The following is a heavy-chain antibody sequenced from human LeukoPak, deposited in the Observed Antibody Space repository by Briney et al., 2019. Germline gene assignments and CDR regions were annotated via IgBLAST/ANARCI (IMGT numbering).Heavy chain of an antibody. CDR3: ARRNYPYYFDY. V-gene: IGHV4-39*01. CDR1: GASISNSNYC. D-gene: IGHD2/OR15-2a*01. Sequence: SDTLSLTCTVSGASISNSNYCWGWIRQPPGKGLEWIGTFSCAGGNYHNPSLQTRLTTSVDTSSNQFSPKLSSVTAADTAVYYCARRNYPYYFDYWGQGTLVTVSS. J-gene: IGHJ4*02. CDR2: FSCAGGN.